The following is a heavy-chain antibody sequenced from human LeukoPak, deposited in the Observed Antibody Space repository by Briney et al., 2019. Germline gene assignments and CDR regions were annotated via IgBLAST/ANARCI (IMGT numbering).Heavy chain of an antibody. J-gene: IGHJ3*02. Sequence: GGSLRLSCAASGFTFSSYWMHWVRQAPGEGLVWVSRINSDGSSTSYTDSVKGRFTISRDNAKNTLYLQMNSLRAEDTAVYHCARIYDSSGHFDIWGQGTMVTVSS. V-gene: IGHV3-74*01. D-gene: IGHD3-22*01. CDR1: GFTFSSYW. CDR2: INSDGSST. CDR3: ARIYDSSGHFDI.